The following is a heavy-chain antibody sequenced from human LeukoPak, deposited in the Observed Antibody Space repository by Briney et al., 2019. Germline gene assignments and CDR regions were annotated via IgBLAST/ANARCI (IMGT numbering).Heavy chain of an antibody. CDR2: IIPIFGTA. Sequence: SVKVSCKASGGTFSSYAISWVRQAPGQGLEWMGGIIPIFGTANYAQKFQGRVTITTDESTSTAYMELSSLRSEDTAVYYCAGSRPYYYYYMDVWGKGTTVTVSS. CDR3: AGSRPYYYYYMDV. J-gene: IGHJ6*03. CDR1: GGTFSSYA. V-gene: IGHV1-69*05.